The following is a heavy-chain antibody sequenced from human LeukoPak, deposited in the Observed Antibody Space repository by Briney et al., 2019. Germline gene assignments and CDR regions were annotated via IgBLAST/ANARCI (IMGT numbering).Heavy chain of an antibody. CDR2: INPGGGDT. J-gene: IGHJ4*02. Sequence: GASVKVSCKASGYTFTSYYIHWVRQAPGQGLEWMGRINPGGGDTAYAQNFQGRVTMARDTSKNQFSLKLSSVTAADTAVYYCARGQNYYNSRIVVDYWGQGTLVTVSS. CDR3: ARGQNYYNSRIVVDY. D-gene: IGHD3-22*01. V-gene: IGHV1-46*01. CDR1: GYTFTSYY.